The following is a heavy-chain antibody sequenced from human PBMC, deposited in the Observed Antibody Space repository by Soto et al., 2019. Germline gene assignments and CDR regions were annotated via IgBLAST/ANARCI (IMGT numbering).Heavy chain of an antibody. CDR3: AGCIKAAAGPFMDV. CDR1: GFTVSSNY. D-gene: IGHD6-13*01. J-gene: IGHJ6*03. CDR2: IYSGGST. V-gene: IGHV3-66*01. Sequence: GGSLRLSCAASGFTVSSNYMSWVRRAPGKGLEWVSVIYSGGSTYYADSVKGRFTISRDNSKNTLYLQMNSLRAEDTAVYYCAGCIKAAAGPFMDVWGKGTTVTVSS.